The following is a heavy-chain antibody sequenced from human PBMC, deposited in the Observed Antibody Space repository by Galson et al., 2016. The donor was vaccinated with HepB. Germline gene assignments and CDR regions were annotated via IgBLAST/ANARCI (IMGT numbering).Heavy chain of an antibody. CDR1: GYTLSELS. V-gene: IGHV1-24*01. Sequence: SVKVSCKVSGYTLSELSIHWVRQTPGKGLEWMGGFDPEHDETIYAQKFRGRVTMTADTSTDTAVMELSSLRTEDTAVYYCTNLRTSQNIGGLYRYFYGMDVWGQGTTVSVSS. CDR2: FDPEHDET. D-gene: IGHD3-16*02. CDR3: TNLRTSQNIGGLYRYFYGMDV. J-gene: IGHJ6*02.